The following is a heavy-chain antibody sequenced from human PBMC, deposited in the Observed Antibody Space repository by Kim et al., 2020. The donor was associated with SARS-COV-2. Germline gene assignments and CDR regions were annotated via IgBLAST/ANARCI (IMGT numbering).Heavy chain of an antibody. CDR1: GFTVSGYY. J-gene: IGHJ4*02. Sequence: GGSLRLSCAASGFTVSGYYMNWVRQAPGRGLEWVSLISRSGSTYYGDSVKGRFTISRDTSKNTLYLQMNSLRAGDTAVYYCARDPSVSASTTEMGYWGQGTLVTVSS. CDR3: ARDPSVSASTTEMGY. D-gene: IGHD2-21*02. V-gene: IGHV3-66*01. CDR2: ISRSGST.